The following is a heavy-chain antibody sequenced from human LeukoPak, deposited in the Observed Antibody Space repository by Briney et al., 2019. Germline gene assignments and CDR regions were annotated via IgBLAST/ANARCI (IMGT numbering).Heavy chain of an antibody. J-gene: IGHJ3*02. CDR1: GGSISSSSYY. CDR2: IYSSGST. D-gene: IGHD3-10*01. CDR3: ARSDGYGLVGI. V-gene: IGHV4-39*07. Sequence: SETLSLTCTVSGGSISSSSYYWGWIRQPPGKGLEWIGSIYSSGSTYYNPSLKSRVIIMIDTPKNHFSLTLSSVTAADTAVYYCARSDGYGLVGIWGQGTMVTVSS.